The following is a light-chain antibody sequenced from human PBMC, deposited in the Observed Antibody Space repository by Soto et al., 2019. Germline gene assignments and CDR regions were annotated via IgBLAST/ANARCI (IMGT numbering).Light chain of an antibody. J-gene: IGKJ4*01. CDR2: DAS. CDR1: QSVSSY. V-gene: IGKV3-11*01. CDR3: QQRSNWPLT. Sequence: EIVLTQSPATLSLSPGERATLSCRASQSVSSYLAWYQQYPGQAPRLLIYDASNSATGIPARFSGSGSGTDFTFTISSLEPEDFAVYYYQQRSNWPLTFGGGTKVEIK.